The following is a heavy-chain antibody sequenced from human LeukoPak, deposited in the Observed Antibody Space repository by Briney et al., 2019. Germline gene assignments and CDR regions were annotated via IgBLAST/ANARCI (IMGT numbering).Heavy chain of an antibody. D-gene: IGHD6-19*01. J-gene: IGHJ3*02. CDR3: ARPIAVAFDAFDI. CDR1: GYSFTSYW. Sequence: GESLKISCKGSGYSFTSYWIGWVRQMPGKGLEWMGIIYPGDSDTGYSPSFQGQVTISADKSISTAYLQWSSLKASDTAMYYRARPIAVAFDAFDIWGQGTMVTVSS. CDR2: IYPGDSDT. V-gene: IGHV5-51*01.